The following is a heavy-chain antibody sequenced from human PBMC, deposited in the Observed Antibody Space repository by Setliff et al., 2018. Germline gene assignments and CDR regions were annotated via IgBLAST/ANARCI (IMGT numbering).Heavy chain of an antibody. CDR3: SRLVRYCTTTSCQRLSGDEY. V-gene: IGHV1-18*01. Sequence: GASVKVSCKASGYTLINYGISWVRQAPGQGLEWMGWIGAYTGNTNYAQKFQGRVTMTTDTSTSTAYMELRSLRSDDTAVYYCSRLVRYCTTTSCQRLSGDEYWGQGTVVTVSS. CDR1: GYTLINYG. D-gene: IGHD2-2*01. CDR2: IGAYTGNT. J-gene: IGHJ4*02.